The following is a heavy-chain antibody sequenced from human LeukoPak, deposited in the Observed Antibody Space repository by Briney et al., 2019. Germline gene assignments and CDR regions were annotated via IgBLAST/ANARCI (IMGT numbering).Heavy chain of an antibody. CDR3: ATTGPYGAYFDY. D-gene: IGHD4-11*01. CDR2: IYYGGST. CDR1: GGSISSGDYY. V-gene: IGHV4-30-4*08. J-gene: IGHJ4*02. Sequence: SQTLSLTCTVSGGSISSGDYYWSWIRQPPGKGLEWIGYIYYGGSTYYNPSLKSRVTISVDTSKNQFSLKLSSVTAADTAVYYCATTGPYGAYFDYWGQGTLVTVSS.